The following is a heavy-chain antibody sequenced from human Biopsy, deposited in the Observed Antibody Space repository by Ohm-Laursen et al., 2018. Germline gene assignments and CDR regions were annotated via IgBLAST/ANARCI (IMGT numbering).Heavy chain of an antibody. CDR3: VGDTTVERVAS. D-gene: IGHD1-1*01. J-gene: IGHJ4*02. V-gene: IGHV3-74*01. CDR2: INNDGSDT. Sequence: SLRLSCAASGFTFSSNWMHWVRQPPGKGLMWVSRINNDGSDTTYADSVTGRFTVSRDNAKNTLYLQMNSLRADDTGVYFCVGDTTVERVASWGQGTLVTVSS. CDR1: GFTFSSNW.